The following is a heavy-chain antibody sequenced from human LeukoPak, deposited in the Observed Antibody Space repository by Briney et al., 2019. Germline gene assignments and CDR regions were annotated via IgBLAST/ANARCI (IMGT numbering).Heavy chain of an antibody. CDR3: ARGVGDRPMVRGVLYYYYMDV. V-gene: IGHV1-69*05. CDR1: GGTFSSYA. J-gene: IGHJ6*03. CDR2: IIPIFGTA. Sequence: SVKVSCKASGGTFSSYAISWVRQAPGQGLEWMGGIIPIFGTANYAQKFQGRVTITTDESTSTAYMELSSLRSEDTAVYYCARGVGDRPMVRGVLYYYYMDVWGKGTTVTVSS. D-gene: IGHD3-10*01.